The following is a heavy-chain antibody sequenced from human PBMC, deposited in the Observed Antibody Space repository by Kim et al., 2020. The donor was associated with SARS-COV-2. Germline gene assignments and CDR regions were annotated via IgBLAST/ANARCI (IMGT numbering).Heavy chain of an antibody. CDR1: SASITTYY. CDR2: VYYSGRN. CDR3: ASGHGWSGRTWFAP. V-gene: IGHV4-59*01. J-gene: IGHJ5*02. D-gene: IGHD6-25*01. Sequence: SETLSLTCTVSSASITTYYWSWIRQPPGKGLEWIGDVYYSGRNNYNPSLKSRLTISVDTSKSQFSLNLRSVTAADTAVYYCASGHGWSGRTWFAPWGQGT.